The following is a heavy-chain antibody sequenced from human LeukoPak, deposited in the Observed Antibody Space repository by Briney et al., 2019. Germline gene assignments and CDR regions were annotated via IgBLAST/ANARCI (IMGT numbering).Heavy chain of an antibody. D-gene: IGHD6-19*01. V-gene: IGHV3-15*01. CDR2: IKSKTYGGTT. J-gene: IGHJ4*02. CDR3: TTDPPPYSSGLYFDY. Sequence: PGGSLRLSCAASGFTFSNAWMSWVRQAPGKGLEWVGRIKSKTYGGTTDYAAPVKGRFTISRDDSKNTLYLQMNSLKTEDTAVYYCTTDPPPYSSGLYFDYWRQGTLVTVSS. CDR1: GFTFSNAW.